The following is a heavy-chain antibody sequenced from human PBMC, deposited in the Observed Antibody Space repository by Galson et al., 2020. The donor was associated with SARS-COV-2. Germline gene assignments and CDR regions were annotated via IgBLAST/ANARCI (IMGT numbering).Heavy chain of an antibody. CDR1: GFTFSNYG. Sequence: GESLKISCAASGFTFSNYGMHWVRQAPGKGLEWVALIRYDGSDEYYADSVKGRFTISRDNSKNTLYLQMNSLRAEDTAVYYCARGFYYDSSGYPLGYWGQGTLVTVSS. J-gene: IGHJ4*02. CDR3: ARGFYYDSSGYPLGY. D-gene: IGHD3-22*01. CDR2: IRYDGSDE. V-gene: IGHV3-30*02.